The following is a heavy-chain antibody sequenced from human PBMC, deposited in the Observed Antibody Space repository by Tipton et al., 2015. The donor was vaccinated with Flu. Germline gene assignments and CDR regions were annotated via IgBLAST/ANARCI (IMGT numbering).Heavy chain of an antibody. CDR1: GFTFGSYG. Sequence: SGFTFGSYGMHWVRQAPGKGLECVAVIWYDGTNIYYANSVKGRFTIPRENSKNTLYLQMDNLRGEDTGVYYCARGYDRPLDVWGQGTTVIVSS. V-gene: IGHV3-33*01. CDR3: ARGYDRPLDV. J-gene: IGHJ6*02. CDR2: IWYDGTNI. D-gene: IGHD3-22*01.